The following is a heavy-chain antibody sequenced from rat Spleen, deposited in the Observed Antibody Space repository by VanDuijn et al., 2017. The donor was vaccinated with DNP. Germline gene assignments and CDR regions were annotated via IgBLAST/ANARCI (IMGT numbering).Heavy chain of an antibody. CDR1: GYTFTTYY. V-gene: IGHV1-43*01. CDR2: INTGSGGT. J-gene: IGHJ1*01. D-gene: IGHD1-4*01. Sequence: QVQLQQSGAELAKPGSSVKISCKASGYTFTTYYISWIKQTTGQGLEYIGYINTGSGGTNYNEKFKGKATLTVDKSSSTALMQLSSLTPDDSAVYYCARRRLPYWYFDFWGPGTMVTVSS. CDR3: ARRRLPYWYFDF.